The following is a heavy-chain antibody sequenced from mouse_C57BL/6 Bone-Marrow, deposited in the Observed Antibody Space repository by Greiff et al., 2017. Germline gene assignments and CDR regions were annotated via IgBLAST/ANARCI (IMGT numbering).Heavy chain of an antibody. CDR3: ARDPTHRSY. CDR1: GFTFSSYA. D-gene: IGHD2-10*01. CDR2: ISDGGSYT. Sequence: EVKVVESGGGLVKPGGSLKLSCAASGFTFSSYAMSWVRQTPEKRLEWVATISDGGSYTYYPDNVKGRFTISRDNAKNNLYLQMSHLKSEDTAMYYCARDPTHRSYWGQGTTLTVSS. J-gene: IGHJ2*01. V-gene: IGHV5-4*01.